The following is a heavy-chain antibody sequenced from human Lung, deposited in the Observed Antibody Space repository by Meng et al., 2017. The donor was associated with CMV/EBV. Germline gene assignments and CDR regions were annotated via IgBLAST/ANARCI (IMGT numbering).Heavy chain of an antibody. J-gene: IGHJ4*02. CDR3: ARDDRNYDFWSGYTNLGYFDY. Sequence: SVXVSCKASGGTFSSYAISWVRQAPGQGLEWMGGIIPILGIANYAQKFQGRVTITADKSTSTAYMELSSLRSEDTAVYYCARDDRNYDFWSGYTNLGYFDYWGQGTRVTVSS. V-gene: IGHV1-69*10. D-gene: IGHD3-3*01. CDR2: IIPILGIA. CDR1: GGTFSSYA.